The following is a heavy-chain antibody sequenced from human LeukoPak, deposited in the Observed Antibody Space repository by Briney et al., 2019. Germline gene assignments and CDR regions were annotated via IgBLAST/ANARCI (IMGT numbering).Heavy chain of an antibody. CDR3: AKDQLYDSSGYSYVAYFDY. D-gene: IGHD3-22*01. CDR1: GFTFSSYA. V-gene: IGHV3-23*01. CDR2: ITGSGDST. Sequence: PGGSLRLSCAASGFTFSSYAMSWVRQAPGKGLEWVSVITGSGDSTYYADSVKGRFTISRDNSKNTLYLQMNSLRAEDTAVYYCAKDQLYDSSGYSYVAYFDYWGQGTLVTVSS. J-gene: IGHJ4*02.